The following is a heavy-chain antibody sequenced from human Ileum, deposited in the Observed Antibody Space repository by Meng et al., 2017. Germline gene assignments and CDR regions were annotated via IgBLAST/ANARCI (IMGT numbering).Heavy chain of an antibody. J-gene: IGHJ4*02. CDR1: GDSVNTHYY. CDR3: ARMIGSGPFDH. D-gene: IGHD6-19*01. CDR2: IYHSGSA. V-gene: IGHV4-61*01. Sequence: SETLSPTCTVSGDSVNTHYYWSWIRQSPEKGLELIGYIYHSGSANYNPSLKNRVTISVDTSRNQFSMKLNSLTAADTAVYYCARMIGSGPFDHWGQGSLVTVSS.